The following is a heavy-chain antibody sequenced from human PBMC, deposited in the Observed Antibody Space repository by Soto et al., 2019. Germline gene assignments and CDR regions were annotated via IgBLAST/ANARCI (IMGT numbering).Heavy chain of an antibody. D-gene: IGHD2-15*01. CDR3: ARASGYCSGGSCGRSYFDY. CDR2: TYYRSKWYN. J-gene: IGHJ4*02. CDR1: GDSVSSNSAS. V-gene: IGHV6-1*01. Sequence: SQTLSLTCVISGDSVSSNSASWNLIRQSPSRGLEWLGRTYYRSKWYNDYAVSVKSRITINPDTSKNQFSLQLNSVTPEDTAVYYCARASGYCSGGSCGRSYFDYWGQGTLVTVYS.